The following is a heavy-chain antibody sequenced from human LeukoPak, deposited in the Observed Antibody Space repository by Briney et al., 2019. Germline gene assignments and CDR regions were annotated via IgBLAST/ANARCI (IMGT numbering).Heavy chain of an antibody. CDR3: AKDSCSGGSCYTFDY. V-gene: IGHV3-30*02. CDR1: GFTFSSYG. CDR2: IRYDGSNK. D-gene: IGHD2-15*01. J-gene: IGHJ4*02. Sequence: PGGSLRLSCAASGFTFSSYGMHWVRQAPGKGLEWVAFIRYDGSNKYYADSVKGRFTISRDNSKNTLYLQMNSLGAEDTAVYYCAKDSCSGGSCYTFDYWGQGTLVTVSS.